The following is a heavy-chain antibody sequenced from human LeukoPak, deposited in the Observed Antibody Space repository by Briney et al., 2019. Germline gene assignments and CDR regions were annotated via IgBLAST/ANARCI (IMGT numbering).Heavy chain of an antibody. J-gene: IGHJ4*02. V-gene: IGHV4-59*12. CDR3: ARSRRRVGIIGC. D-gene: IGHD2-15*01. CDR1: GGSISSYY. CDR2: IYYSGST. Sequence: SETLSLTCTVPGGSISSYYWSWIRKPPGKGLEGIGYIYYSGSTYYNPSLKSRVTISVDTSTNQFSLKLSSVTTAHTTLYYCARSRRRVGIIGCWGQRTLVTVSS.